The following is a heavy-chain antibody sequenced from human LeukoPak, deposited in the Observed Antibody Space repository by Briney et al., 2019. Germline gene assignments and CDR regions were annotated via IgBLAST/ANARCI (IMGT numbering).Heavy chain of an antibody. CDR2: IYHSGST. CDR3: AREVGTGHFDY. Sequence: SETLSLTCAVSGGSISSGGYSWSWIRQPPGKGLEWIGYIYHSGSTYYNPSLKSRVTISVDRSKNQFSLKLSSVTAADTAVYYCAREVGTGHFDYWGQGTLVTVSS. V-gene: IGHV4-30-2*01. J-gene: IGHJ4*02. D-gene: IGHD7-27*01. CDR1: GGSISSGGYS.